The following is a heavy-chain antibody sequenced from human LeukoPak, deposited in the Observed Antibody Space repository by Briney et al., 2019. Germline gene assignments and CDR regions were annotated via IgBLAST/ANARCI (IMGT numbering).Heavy chain of an antibody. CDR3: GRHAPPPATVTTSFDY. D-gene: IGHD4-17*01. Sequence: NSSETLSLTCTVSGGSISSSSYYWGWIRQPPGKGLEWIGSIYYSGSTYYNPSLKSRFTISVDTSKNQFSLKLSSVTAADTAVYYCGRHAPPPATVTTSFDYWGQGTLVTVSS. CDR2: IYYSGST. J-gene: IGHJ4*02. V-gene: IGHV4-39*01. CDR1: GGSISSSSYY.